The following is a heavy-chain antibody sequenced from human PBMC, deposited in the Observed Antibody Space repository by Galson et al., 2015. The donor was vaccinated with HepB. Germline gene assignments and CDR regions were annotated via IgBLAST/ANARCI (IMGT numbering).Heavy chain of an antibody. J-gene: IGHJ6*02. D-gene: IGHD1-14*01. CDR1: GYTFTKYY. V-gene: IGHV1-46*01. CDR3: ASPPDEGGLDV. CDR2: ISPSGDST. Sequence: SVKVSCKAFGYTFTKYYMHWVRQAPGQGLEWMGIISPSGDSTTYAQKFQGRVTMTRDTSTSTVYMDLYSLTSEDTAVYYCASPPDEGGLDVWGQGTTVTVSS.